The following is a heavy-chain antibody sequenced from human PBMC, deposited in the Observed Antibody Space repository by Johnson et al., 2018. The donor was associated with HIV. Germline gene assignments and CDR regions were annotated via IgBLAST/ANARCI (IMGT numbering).Heavy chain of an antibody. V-gene: IGHV3-66*01. CDR2: IYRAGST. D-gene: IGHD2/OR15-2a*01. J-gene: IGHJ3*02. Sequence: EQLVESGGGLVQPGGSLRLSCAASGFTVGSNYMNWVRQAPGKGLEWVSVIYRAGSTYYADSVKGRFTISRDNSKNTLYLQMNSLRAEDTAVYYCATNRGGAFDIWGQGTMVTVSS. CDR3: ATNRGGAFDI. CDR1: GFTVGSNY.